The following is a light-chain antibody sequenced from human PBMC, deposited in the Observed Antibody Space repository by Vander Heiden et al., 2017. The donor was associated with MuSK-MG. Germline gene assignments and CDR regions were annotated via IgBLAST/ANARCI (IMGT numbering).Light chain of an antibody. Sequence: QEVTQPPAVSVSPGQTASITCSGDKLVDNYATWYQKKPGQSPVLVIYQDVKRPSGIPERFSGSSSGNTATLTISGTQSMDEADYFCQAWDSTTAVFGGGTHLTVL. CDR2: QDV. J-gene: IGLJ7*01. V-gene: IGLV3-1*01. CDR1: KLVDNY. CDR3: QAWDSTTAV.